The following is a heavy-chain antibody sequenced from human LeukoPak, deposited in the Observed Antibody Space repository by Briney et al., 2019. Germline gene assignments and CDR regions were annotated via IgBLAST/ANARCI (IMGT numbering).Heavy chain of an antibody. CDR2: IYYGGNT. V-gene: IGHV4-59*08. J-gene: IGHJ4*02. CDR1: DSSLSSYY. CDR3: GRQSSRSYGGDY. Sequence: PSETLSLTRTDSDSSLSSYYWTWLGPPPGKGREWIGYIYYGGNTNYNPFTNCKPSLKSRVTISVHTYKNHVSLKLSSVTAADTAVYYCGRQSSRSYGGDYWGQGTVDTVPT. D-gene: IGHD6-13*01.